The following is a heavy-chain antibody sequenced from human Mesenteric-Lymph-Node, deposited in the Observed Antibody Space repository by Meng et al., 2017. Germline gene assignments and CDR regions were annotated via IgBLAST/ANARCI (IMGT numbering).Heavy chain of an antibody. CDR2: INAGNGNT. D-gene: IGHD1-7*01. Sequence: ASVKVSCKASGYTFTSYAMHWVRQAPGQRLEWMGWINAGNGNTKYSQKFQGRVTITRDTSASTAYMELSSLRSEDTAVYYCARDRWNWNYVRDAFDIWGQGTMVTVSS. CDR1: GYTFTSYA. J-gene: IGHJ3*02. CDR3: ARDRWNWNYVRDAFDI. V-gene: IGHV1-3*01.